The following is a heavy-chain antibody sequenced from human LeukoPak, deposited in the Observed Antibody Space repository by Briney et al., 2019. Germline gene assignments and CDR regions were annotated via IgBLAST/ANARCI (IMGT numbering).Heavy chain of an antibody. Sequence: SETLSLTCTVSGGSISSYYWTWILQPAGKGLEWIGRIYPSGSTNYNPSLKSRVTMSVDTSKNQFSLKLSSVTAADTAVYYCARENSGSYREFDYWGQGTLVTVSS. V-gene: IGHV4-4*07. D-gene: IGHD1-26*01. CDR1: GGSISSYY. CDR2: IYPSGST. CDR3: ARENSGSYREFDY. J-gene: IGHJ4*02.